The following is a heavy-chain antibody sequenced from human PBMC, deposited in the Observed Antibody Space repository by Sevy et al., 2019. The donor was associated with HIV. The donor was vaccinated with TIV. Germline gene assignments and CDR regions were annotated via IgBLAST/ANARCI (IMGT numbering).Heavy chain of an antibody. D-gene: IGHD4-17*01. J-gene: IGHJ4*02. CDR1: GFTFSIYD. CDR2: INTVGDT. Sequence: GGSLRLSCAASGFTFSIYDMHWVRQATGKGLEWVSAINTVGDTYYPGSVKGRFTISRENAKNSLYLQMNSLRAGDTAVYYCAKEDYGGNLPNYFASWGQGTRVTVSS. CDR3: AKEDYGGNLPNYFAS. V-gene: IGHV3-13*01.